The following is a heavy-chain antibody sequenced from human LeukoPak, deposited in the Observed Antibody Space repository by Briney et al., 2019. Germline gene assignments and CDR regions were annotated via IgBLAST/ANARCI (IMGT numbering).Heavy chain of an antibody. J-gene: IGHJ5*02. CDR2: INPSGGST. Sequence: ASVKVSCKASGYSFTSYYMHWVREAPGQGLEWMGIINPSGGSTSYAQKFQGRVTMTRDTSTSTVYMELSSLRSEDTAVYYCATIGYCTNGVCTWGQGTLVTVSS. CDR1: GYSFTSYY. V-gene: IGHV1-46*01. CDR3: ATIGYCTNGVCT. D-gene: IGHD2-8*01.